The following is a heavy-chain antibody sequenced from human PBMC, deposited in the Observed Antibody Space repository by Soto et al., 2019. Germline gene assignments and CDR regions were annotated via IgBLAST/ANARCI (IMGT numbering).Heavy chain of an antibody. V-gene: IGHV4-39*07. CDR3: ARGRPGYSGYVKYYFDY. J-gene: IGHJ4*02. D-gene: IGHD5-12*01. Sequence: PSETLSLTCTVSGGSISSSSYYWSWIRQPPGKGLEWTGEINHSGSTNYNPSLKSRVTISVDTSKNQFSLKLSSVTAADTAVYYCARGRPGYSGYVKYYFDYWGQGTLVTVSS. CDR2: INHSGST. CDR1: GGSISSSSYY.